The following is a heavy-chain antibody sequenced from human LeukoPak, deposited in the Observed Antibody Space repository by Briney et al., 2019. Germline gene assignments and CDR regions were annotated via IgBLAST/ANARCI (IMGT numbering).Heavy chain of an antibody. D-gene: IGHD3-10*01. V-gene: IGHV3-7*03. Sequence: GGSLRLSCVASGFTFGKYWMSWVRQAPGKGLEWVANIKLDGSEKNYVDSVKGRFTISRDNTKNSLYLQMNSLRAEDTAVFYCARGPPYGSGFDYWGQGTLVTVSS. CDR1: GFTFGKYW. CDR2: IKLDGSEK. J-gene: IGHJ4*02. CDR3: ARGPPYGSGFDY.